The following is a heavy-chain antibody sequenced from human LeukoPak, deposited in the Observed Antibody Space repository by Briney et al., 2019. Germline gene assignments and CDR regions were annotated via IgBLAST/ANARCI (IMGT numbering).Heavy chain of an antibody. CDR2: IYYSGST. Sequence: SETLSLTCTVSGGSISRYYRSWIQQPPGQGLEWIGYIYYSGSTNYNPSLKSRVTISVDTSKNQFSLKLSSVTAADTAVYYCASSSGYYGPFDYWGQGTLVTVSS. D-gene: IGHD3-22*01. CDR3: ASSSGYYGPFDY. V-gene: IGHV4-59*01. J-gene: IGHJ4*02. CDR1: GGSISRYY.